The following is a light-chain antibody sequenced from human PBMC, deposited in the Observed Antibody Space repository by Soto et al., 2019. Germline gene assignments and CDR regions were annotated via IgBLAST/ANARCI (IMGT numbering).Light chain of an antibody. CDR1: SCDVGGYNY. J-gene: IGLJ1*01. CDR2: DVS. V-gene: IGLV2-14*01. Sequence: QSVLTQPASVSGSPGQSITISCTGTSCDVGGYNYVSWYQQHPGKAPKLMIYDVSNRPSGVSNRFSGSKSGNTASLTISGLQAEDEADYYCSSYTIRSLYVFGTGTKVTV. CDR3: SSYTIRSLYV.